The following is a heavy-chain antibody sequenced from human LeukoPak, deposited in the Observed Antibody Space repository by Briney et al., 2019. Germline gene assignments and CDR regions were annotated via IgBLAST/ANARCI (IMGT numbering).Heavy chain of an antibody. J-gene: IGHJ3*02. CDR2: IYYSGAT. V-gene: IGHV4-59*08. CDR1: GGSITNYY. Sequence: SETLSLTCTVSGGSITNYYWSWIRQPPGKGPEWAGYIYYSGATNYNPSLKSRVTISVDTSKNQLSLKLSSVTAADTAVYYCARNLFNYDKIGQYDAFDIWGRGTMVTVYS. D-gene: IGHD3-16*01. CDR3: ARNLFNYDKIGQYDAFDI.